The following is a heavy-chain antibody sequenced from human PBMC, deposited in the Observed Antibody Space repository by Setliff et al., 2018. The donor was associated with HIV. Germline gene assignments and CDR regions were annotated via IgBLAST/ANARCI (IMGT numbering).Heavy chain of an antibody. J-gene: IGHJ5*02. D-gene: IGHD3-3*01. Sequence: SETLSLTCAVYGGSFNGYYWSWIRQPPGKGLEWIGEINHSGSTNYSPYLKSRVTISVETSKNQLSLRLSSVTAADTAVYYCARGRPGITIFVVVIDRSDWFDPWGKGPLVTVSS. CDR2: INHSGST. V-gene: IGHV4-34*01. CDR3: ARGRPGITIFVVVIDRSDWFDP. CDR1: GGSFNGYY.